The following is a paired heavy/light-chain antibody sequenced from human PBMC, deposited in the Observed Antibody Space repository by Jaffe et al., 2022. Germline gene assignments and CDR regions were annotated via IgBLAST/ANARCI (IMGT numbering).Light chain of an antibody. J-gene: IGKJ1*01. CDR2: GAS. Sequence: EIVMTQSPATLSVSPGERATLSCRASQSVSSNLAWYQQKPGQAPRLLIYGASTRATGIPARFSGSGSGTEFTLTISSLQSEDFAVYYCQQYNNWPPTWTFGQGTKVEIK. V-gene: IGKV3-15*01. CDR3: QQYNNWPPTWT. CDR1: QSVSSN.
Heavy chain of an antibody. CDR1: GYTFTSYA. CDR3: ARTYGKYYDYIWGSYPSDDAFDI. D-gene: IGHD3-16*02. Sequence: QVQLVQSGAEVKKPGASVKVSCKASGYTFTSYAMHWVRQAPGQRLEWMGWINAGNGNTKYSQKFQGRVTITRDTSASTAYMELSSLRSEDTAVYYCARTYGKYYDYIWGSYPSDDAFDIWGQGTMVTVSS. V-gene: IGHV1-3*01. CDR2: INAGNGNT. J-gene: IGHJ3*02.